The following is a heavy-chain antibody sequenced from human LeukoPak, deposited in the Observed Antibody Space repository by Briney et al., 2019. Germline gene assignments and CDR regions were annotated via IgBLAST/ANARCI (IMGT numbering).Heavy chain of an antibody. CDR2: IYSGGST. V-gene: IGHV3-53*01. CDR1: GFTVSSNY. CDR3: IRDLGGRSGH. Sequence: GGSLRLSCAASGFTVSSNYMSWVRQAPGKGLEWVSVIYSGGSTYYADSVKGRFTISRDNAKNTLYLQMNSLRAEDTAVYYCIRDLGGRSGHWGQGTLVTVSS. J-gene: IGHJ4*02. D-gene: IGHD1-26*01.